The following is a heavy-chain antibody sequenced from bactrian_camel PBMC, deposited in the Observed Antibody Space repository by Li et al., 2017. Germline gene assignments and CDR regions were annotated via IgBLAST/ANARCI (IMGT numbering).Heavy chain of an antibody. D-gene: IGHD2*01. Sequence: QLVESGGGSVQAGGSLRLSCAVSGYTVSMHCMGWFRQAPGKEREGVAGIGSEGSTGYADSVKGRFTISKDNAKNTLYLQMNSLKPEDTGTYYCAADLPERPDAPRELRGPCGERKYSHWGQGTQVTVS. CDR2: IGSEGST. J-gene: IGHJ4*01. CDR1: GYTVSMHC. V-gene: IGHV3S67*01. CDR3: AADLPERPDAPRELRGPCGERKYSH.